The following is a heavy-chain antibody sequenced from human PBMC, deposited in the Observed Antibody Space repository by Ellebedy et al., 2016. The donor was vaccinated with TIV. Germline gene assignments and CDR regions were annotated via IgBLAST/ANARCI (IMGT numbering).Heavy chain of an antibody. D-gene: IGHD3-10*01. CDR3: ARGDMLRGVYDY. CDR1: GFTFSFYW. J-gene: IGHJ4*02. CDR2: INKDGSEK. V-gene: IGHV3-7*03. Sequence: GESLKISCAGSGFTFSFYWMSWVRQAPGKGPEWVANINKDGSEKFYVDSVKGRFTISRDNAKNSLYRQMNSLRAEDTAVYYCARGDMLRGVYDYWGQGALVSVSS.